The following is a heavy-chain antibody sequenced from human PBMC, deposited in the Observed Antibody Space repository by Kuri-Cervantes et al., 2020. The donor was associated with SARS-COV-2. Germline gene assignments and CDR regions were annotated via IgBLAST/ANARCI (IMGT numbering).Heavy chain of an antibody. D-gene: IGHD3-22*01. CDR2: ISSSGSTI. J-gene: IGHJ6*02. CDR1: GFTFSSYA. V-gene: IGHV3-48*03. CDR3: AREGYYEPTDMDV. Sequence: GGSLRLSCAASGFTFSSYAMSWVRQAPGKGLEWVSAISSSGSTIYYADSVKGRFTISRDNAKNSLYLQMNSLRAEDTAVYYCAREGYYEPTDMDVWGQGTTVTVSS.